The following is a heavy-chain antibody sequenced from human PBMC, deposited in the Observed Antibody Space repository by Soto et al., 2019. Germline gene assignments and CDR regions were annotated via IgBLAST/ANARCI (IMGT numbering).Heavy chain of an antibody. CDR2: IYFNGTT. V-gene: IGHV4-59*01. CDR1: GLTLSCYY. D-gene: IGHD3-10*01. CDR3: ARGKGTHKY. Sequence: PSETLSLTCTLSGLTLSCYYWIWIRQTPGKTLEWIGCIYFNGTTNYNPSLKSRVTISLDMSKNQFSLKLRSVTATDTAVYHCARGKGTHKYWGRGTLVTVSS. J-gene: IGHJ4*02.